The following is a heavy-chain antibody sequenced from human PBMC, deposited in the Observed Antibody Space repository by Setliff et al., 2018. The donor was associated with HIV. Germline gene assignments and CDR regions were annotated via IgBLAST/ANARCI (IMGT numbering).Heavy chain of an antibody. CDR1: GGSMRSSGYS. CDR2: IYYNGNA. J-gene: IGHJ3*01. D-gene: IGHD4-4*01. V-gene: IGHV4-30-2*01. Sequence: PSETLSLTCAVSGGSMRSSGYSWTWIRQAPGKGLEWVGYIYYNGNAYYNPSLRSRVTISVDRSKNQFSLKLSSVTAADTAVYYCARVVETTYISGFGAFDVWGQGKVVTVSS. CDR3: ARVVETTYISGFGAFDV.